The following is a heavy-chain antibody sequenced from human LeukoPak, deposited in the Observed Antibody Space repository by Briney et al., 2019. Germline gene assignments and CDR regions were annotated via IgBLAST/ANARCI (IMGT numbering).Heavy chain of an antibody. CDR1: GGSISSYY. D-gene: IGHD1-26*01. CDR2: IYYSGST. CDR3: ARDLANTGELDY. V-gene: IGHV4-59*01. Sequence: KPSETLSLTCTVSGGSISSYYWSWIRQPPGKGLEWIGYIYYSGSTNYNPSLKSRVTISVDTSKNQFSLKLSSVTAADTAVYYCARDLANTGELDYWGQGTLVTVSS. J-gene: IGHJ4*02.